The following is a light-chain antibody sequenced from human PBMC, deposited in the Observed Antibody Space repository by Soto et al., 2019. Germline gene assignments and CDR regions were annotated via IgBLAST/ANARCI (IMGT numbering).Light chain of an antibody. V-gene: IGLV2-23*02. CDR2: EVS. Sequence: QSVLTQPASVSGSPGQSITIFCTGTSSDVGNYNLVSWYQQHPGKAPKLMIYEVSKRPSGVSNRFSGSKSGNTASLTISGLQAEDEADYYCCSYAGSSTPLIFGTGTKVTVL. CDR3: CSYAGSSTPLI. CDR1: SSDVGNYNL. J-gene: IGLJ1*01.